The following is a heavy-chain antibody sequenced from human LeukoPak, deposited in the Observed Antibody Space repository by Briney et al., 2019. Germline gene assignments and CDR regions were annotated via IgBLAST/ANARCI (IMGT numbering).Heavy chain of an antibody. J-gene: IGHJ1*01. CDR2: ISSDGRYK. Sequence: LSLTCAVYGGSFSGYYWSWVRQAPGKGLEWVAFISSDGRYKSHADSVKGRCTISRDNSKNTLYLQMNSLRPEDTAVYYCARARSIVGVSPFQHWGQGTLVTVSS. D-gene: IGHD1-26*01. CDR1: GGSFSGYY. V-gene: IGHV3-30*03. CDR3: ARARSIVGVSPFQH.